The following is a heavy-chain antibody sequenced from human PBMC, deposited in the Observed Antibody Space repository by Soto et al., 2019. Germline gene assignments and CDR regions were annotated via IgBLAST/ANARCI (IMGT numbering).Heavy chain of an antibody. CDR1: GFTFSSYS. Sequence: GGSLRLSCAASGFTFSSYSMNWVRQAPGKGLEWASSISSSSSYIYYADSVKGRFAISRDNAKNSLYLQMNSLRAEDTAVYYCARDARAAHPLSYYYGMDVWGQGTTVTVSS. CDR2: ISSSSSYI. D-gene: IGHD6-6*01. V-gene: IGHV3-21*01. CDR3: ARDARAAHPLSYYYGMDV. J-gene: IGHJ6*02.